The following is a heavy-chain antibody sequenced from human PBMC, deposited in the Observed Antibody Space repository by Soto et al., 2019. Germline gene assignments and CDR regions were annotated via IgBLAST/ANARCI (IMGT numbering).Heavy chain of an antibody. J-gene: IGHJ6*02. V-gene: IGHV4-59*01. CDR1: GGSISGYY. Sequence: SETLSLTCTVSGGSISGYYWSWIRQPPGKGLEWIGNVHYSGGAKYNPSVKRRVSISVDTSKNQFSLNLSSVTAADTAVYYCTRDGDGRMTTNPYYYYGMDVWGPGITVTVSS. D-gene: IGHD2-21*02. CDR2: VHYSGGA. CDR3: TRDGDGRMTTNPYYYYGMDV.